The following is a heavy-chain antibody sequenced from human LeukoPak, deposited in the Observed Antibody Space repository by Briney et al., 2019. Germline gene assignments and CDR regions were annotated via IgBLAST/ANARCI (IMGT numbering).Heavy chain of an antibody. D-gene: IGHD6-13*01. CDR2: ISWNSGSI. CDR1: GFTFDDYA. Sequence: GGSLRLSFAASGFTFDDYAMHWVRQAPGKGLEWVSDISWNSGSIGYADSVKGRFTISRDNAKNSLYLQMSSLRAEDTAVYYCVRRSWPQDLDYWGQGTLVTVSS. J-gene: IGHJ4*02. V-gene: IGHV3-9*01. CDR3: VRRSWPQDLDY.